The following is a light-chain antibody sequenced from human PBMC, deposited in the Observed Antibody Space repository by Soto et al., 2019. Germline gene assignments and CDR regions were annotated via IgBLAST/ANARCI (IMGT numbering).Light chain of an antibody. Sequence: EPVLTQSPATLSLSPGERATLSCRASQNVGSSLAWYQQKPGQAPRLLIYEPSKRAAGVSARFSGSGSGTDFTLTITNLEPEDFAMYYCQHRSNRALTFGGGTKVEIK. CDR3: QHRSNRALT. CDR2: EPS. J-gene: IGKJ4*01. CDR1: QNVGSS. V-gene: IGKV3-11*01.